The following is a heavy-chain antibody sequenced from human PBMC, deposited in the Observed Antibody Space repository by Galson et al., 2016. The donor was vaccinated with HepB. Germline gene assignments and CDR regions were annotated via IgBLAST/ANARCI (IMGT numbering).Heavy chain of an antibody. CDR2: DSMDGRRK. V-gene: IGHV3-30*18. J-gene: IGHJ4*02. Sequence: SLRLSCAASGITFNTYDIHWVRQAPGKGLEWVAADSMDGRRKFYADSVKGRFTISRDNSNNMLFLQMSSLRVDDTAVYYCAKRHEYCPPVGCSVDSWGQGTLVSVSS. CDR3: AKRHEYCPPVGCSVDS. D-gene: IGHD2/OR15-2a*01. CDR1: GITFNTYD.